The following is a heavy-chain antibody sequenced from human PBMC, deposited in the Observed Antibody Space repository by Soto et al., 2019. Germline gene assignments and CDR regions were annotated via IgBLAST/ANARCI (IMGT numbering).Heavy chain of an antibody. CDR3: VHSPNVAVDH. CDR2: ISQTATT. Sequence: SETLSLTCVVYGESFGVFYWSGVRQSPGKGLEWIGQISQTATTAYSPSLKRRVSISADTSKKQFSLTLTSVTAADTAVYYCVHSPNVAVDHWGHGTLVTVSS. D-gene: IGHD2-15*01. CDR1: GESFGVFY. V-gene: IGHV4-34*01. J-gene: IGHJ4*01.